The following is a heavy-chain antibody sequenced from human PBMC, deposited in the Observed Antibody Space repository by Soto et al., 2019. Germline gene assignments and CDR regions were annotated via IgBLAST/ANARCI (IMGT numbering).Heavy chain of an antibody. CDR3: TTELYYYDSSGYDFGGMDV. D-gene: IGHD3-22*01. CDR2: IKSKTDGGTT. CDR1: GFTFSNAW. Sequence: PGGSLRLSCVVSGFTFSNAWMSWVRQAPGKGLEWVGRIKSKTDGGTTDYAAPVKGRFTISRDDSKNTLYLQMNSLKTEDTAVYYCTTELYYYDSSGYDFGGMDVWGQGTTVTVSS. J-gene: IGHJ6*02. V-gene: IGHV3-15*01.